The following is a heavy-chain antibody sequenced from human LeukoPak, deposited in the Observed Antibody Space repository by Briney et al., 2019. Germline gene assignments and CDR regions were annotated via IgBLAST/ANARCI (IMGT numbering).Heavy chain of an antibody. CDR2: FDPEDGET. Sequence: ASVKVSCKVSGYTLTELSMHWVRQAPGKGLEWMGGFDPEDGETTYAQKFQGGVTMTEDTSTDTAYMELSSLRSEDTAVYYCATDGYCSGGSCYRSYYCGMDVWGKGTTVTVSS. J-gene: IGHJ6*04. D-gene: IGHD2-15*01. CDR1: GYTLTELS. V-gene: IGHV1-24*01. CDR3: ATDGYCSGGSCYRSYYCGMDV.